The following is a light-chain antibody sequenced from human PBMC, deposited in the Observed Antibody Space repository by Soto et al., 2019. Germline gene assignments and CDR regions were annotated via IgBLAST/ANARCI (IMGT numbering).Light chain of an antibody. CDR3: SSYTSSSTLYV. Sequence: SALTQPASVSGSPGQSITISCTGTSSDVGGYNYVSWYQQHPGKAPKLMIYEVSNRPSGVSNRFSGSKSGNTASLTISGLQAEDEADYYRSSYTSSSTLYVFGTGTKVTVL. CDR2: EVS. J-gene: IGLJ1*01. V-gene: IGLV2-14*01. CDR1: SSDVGGYNY.